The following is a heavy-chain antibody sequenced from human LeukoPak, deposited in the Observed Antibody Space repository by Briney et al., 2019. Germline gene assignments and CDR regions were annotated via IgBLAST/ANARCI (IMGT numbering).Heavy chain of an antibody. V-gene: IGHV1-46*01. CDR2: INPSGGST. J-gene: IGHJ4*02. CDR1: GYTFTSYY. CDR3: ARGADITMIVVVSPFDY. D-gene: IGHD3-22*01. Sequence: ASVKVSCKASGYTFTSYYMHRVRQAPGQGLEWMGIINPSGGSTSYAQKFQGRVTMTRDTSTSTVYMELSSLRSEDTAVYYCARGADITMIVVVSPFDYWGQGTLVTVSS.